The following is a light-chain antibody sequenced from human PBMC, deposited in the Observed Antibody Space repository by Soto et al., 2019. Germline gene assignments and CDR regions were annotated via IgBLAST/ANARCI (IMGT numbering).Light chain of an antibody. Sequence: EIVMTQSPDTLSVSPGERATLSCRASQSVSSKLAWYQQKPGQAPRLLIYAASTRATGIPARFSGSGAGTEFTLTFNDLQSEDSADYYCQQFGTSSLVTFGPGTKVDIK. CDR1: QSVSSK. CDR3: QQFGTSSLVT. J-gene: IGKJ3*01. CDR2: AAS. V-gene: IGKV3-15*01.